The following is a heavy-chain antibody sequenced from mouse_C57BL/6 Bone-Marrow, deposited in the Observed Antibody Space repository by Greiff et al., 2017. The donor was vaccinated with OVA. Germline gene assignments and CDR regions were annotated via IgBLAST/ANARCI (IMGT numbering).Heavy chain of an antibody. CDR3: ASPYYGSTLFAY. CDR2: ILPGSGST. CDR1: GYTFTGYW. J-gene: IGHJ3*01. D-gene: IGHD1-1*01. V-gene: IGHV1-9*01. Sequence: VQLQQSGAELMKPGASVKLSCKATGYTFTGYWIEWVKQRPGHGLEWIGEILPGSGSTNYNKKFKGKATFTADTSSNTAYMQLSSLTTEDSAIYYCASPYYGSTLFAYWGQGTLVTVSA.